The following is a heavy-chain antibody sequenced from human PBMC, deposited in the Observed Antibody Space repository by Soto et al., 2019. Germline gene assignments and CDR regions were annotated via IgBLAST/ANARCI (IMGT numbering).Heavy chain of an antibody. D-gene: IGHD6-13*01. V-gene: IGHV1-69*13. J-gene: IGHJ6*02. CDR1: GGTCSSYA. CDR2: IIPIFGTA. CDR3: AREGSFSYYYGMDV. Sequence: EASVKVSCKASGGTCSSYAMSWVRQAPGQGLEWMGGIIPIFGTANYAQKFQGRVTITADESTSTAYMELSSLRSEDTAVYYCAREGSFSYYYGMDVWGQGTTVTVSS.